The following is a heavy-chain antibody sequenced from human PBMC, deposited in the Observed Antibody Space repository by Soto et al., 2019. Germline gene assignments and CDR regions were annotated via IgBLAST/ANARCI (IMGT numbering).Heavy chain of an antibody. CDR1: GFTFSSYA. CDR2: ISGSGGST. Sequence: LRLSCAASGFTFSSYAMSWVRQAPGKGLEWVSAISGSGGSTYYADSVKGRFTISRDNSKNTLYLQMNSLRAEDTAVYYCAKDATSYGGNPNDAFDIWGQGTMVTVSS. CDR3: AKDATSYGGNPNDAFDI. J-gene: IGHJ3*02. V-gene: IGHV3-23*01. D-gene: IGHD4-17*01.